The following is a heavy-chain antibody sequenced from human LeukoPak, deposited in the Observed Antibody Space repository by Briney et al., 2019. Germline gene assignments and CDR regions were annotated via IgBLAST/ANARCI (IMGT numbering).Heavy chain of an antibody. J-gene: IGHJ4*02. Sequence: SETLSLTCTVSGGSLSNYYWSWIRQPPGKGLEWIGHIHESGSTTYNPSLKSRVTISVDTSKKQFSLRLSSVTAADTAVYYCARGRIGGPKAPFDYWGQGTLVTVSS. D-gene: IGHD3-16*01. CDR1: GGSLSNYY. CDR2: IHESGST. CDR3: ARGRIGGPKAPFDY. V-gene: IGHV4-59*01.